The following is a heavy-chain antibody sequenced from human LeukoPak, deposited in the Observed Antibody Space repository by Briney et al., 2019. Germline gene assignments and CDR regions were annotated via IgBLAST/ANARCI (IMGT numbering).Heavy chain of an antibody. J-gene: IGHJ5*02. D-gene: IGHD3-3*01. V-gene: IGHV4-34*01. CDR3: ARSYRDVWSGYWWFDP. CDR2: INHSGST. Sequence: PSETLSLTCAVYGGSFSGYYWSWIRQPPGKGLEWIGEINHSGSTNYNPSLKSRATISVDTSKNQFSLKLSSVTAADTAVYYCARSYRDVWSGYWWFDPWGQGTLVTVSS. CDR1: GGSFSGYY.